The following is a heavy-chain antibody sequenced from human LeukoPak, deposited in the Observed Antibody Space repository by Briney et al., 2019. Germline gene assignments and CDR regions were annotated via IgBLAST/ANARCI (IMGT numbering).Heavy chain of an antibody. V-gene: IGHV3-21*01. CDR2: ISSSSSYI. CDR1: GFTFSSYS. J-gene: IGHJ5*02. D-gene: IGHD3-16*01. Sequence: GGSLRLSCAPSGFTFSSYSMNGVPQAPGKGLEWVSSISSSSSYIYYADSVKGRFTISRDNAKNSLYLQMNSLRAEDTAVYYCARDLRESTERLNWFDPWGQGTLVTVSS. CDR3: ARDLRESTERLNWFDP.